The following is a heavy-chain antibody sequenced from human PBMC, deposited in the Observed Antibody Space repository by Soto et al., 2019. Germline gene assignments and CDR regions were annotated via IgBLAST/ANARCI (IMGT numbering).Heavy chain of an antibody. J-gene: IGHJ6*02. CDR2: ISYDGSNK. Sequence: QVQLVESGGGVVQPGRSLRLSCAASGFTFSSYAMHWVRQAPGKGLEWVAVISYDGSNKYYADSVKGRFTISRDNSKNKLYLQMNSLRAEDTAVYYCARGDYYYYGMDVWGQGTTVTVSS. CDR1: GFTFSSYA. CDR3: ARGDYYYYGMDV. V-gene: IGHV3-30-3*01.